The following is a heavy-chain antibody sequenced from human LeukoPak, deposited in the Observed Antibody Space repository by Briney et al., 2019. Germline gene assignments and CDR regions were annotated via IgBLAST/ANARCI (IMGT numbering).Heavy chain of an antibody. CDR3: ARDPGYYDSSGYHSYFDY. CDR2: INPNSGGT. Sequence: ASVKVSCKASGYTFTGYYMHWVRQAPGQGLEWMGWINPNSGGTNYAQKFQGRVTMTRDTSISTAYMELSRLRSDDTAVYYCARDPGYYDSSGYHSYFDYWGQGTLVTVSS. D-gene: IGHD3-22*01. J-gene: IGHJ4*02. CDR1: GYTFTGYY. V-gene: IGHV1-2*02.